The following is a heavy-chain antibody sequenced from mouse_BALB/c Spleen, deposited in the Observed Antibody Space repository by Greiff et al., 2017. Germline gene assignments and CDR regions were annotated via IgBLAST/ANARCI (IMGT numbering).Heavy chain of an antibody. CDR3: ARHGYDGYPYYYAMDY. D-gene: IGHD2-3*01. V-gene: IGHV5-6*01. CDR2: ISSGGSYT. Sequence: EVQGVESGGDLVKPGGSLKLSCAASGFTFSSYGMSWVRQTPDKRLEWVATISSGGSYTYYPDSVKGRFTISRDNAKNTLYLQMSSLKSEDTAMYYCARHGYDGYPYYYAMDYWGQGTSVTVSS. CDR1: GFTFSSYG. J-gene: IGHJ4*01.